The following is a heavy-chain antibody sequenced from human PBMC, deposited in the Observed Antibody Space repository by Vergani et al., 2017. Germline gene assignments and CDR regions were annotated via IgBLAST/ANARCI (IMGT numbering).Heavy chain of an antibody. V-gene: IGHV3-23*01. CDR2: LTASGSGI. J-gene: IGHJ6*03. CDR1: GFAFSRYA. D-gene: IGHD3-10*01. Sequence: EVQLLESGGRLVQPGGSLRLSCVASGFAFSRYAMSWVRQAPGKGLEWVSGLTASGSGISYADSVRGRFTISRDNSKNTLDLQMNSLRTQDTAVYYCAKADSVTTGSLQYNFYMDVWGKGTTVTVS. CDR3: AKADSVTTGSLQYNFYMDV.